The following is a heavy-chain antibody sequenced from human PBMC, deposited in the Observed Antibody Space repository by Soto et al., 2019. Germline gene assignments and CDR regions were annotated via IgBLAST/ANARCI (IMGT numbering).Heavy chain of an antibody. CDR1: GGSISSGGYY. CDR2: IYYTGTT. Sequence: SETLSLTCTVSGGSISSGGYYWSWIRQHPGKGLEWIGHIYYTGTTNYNPSLRSRVTISVDTSKNQFSLKLSSVTAADTAVYYCARPGDDFWSGYYESRSYYYGMDVWGQGTTVTV. V-gene: IGHV4-61*08. J-gene: IGHJ6*02. CDR3: ARPGDDFWSGYYESRSYYYGMDV. D-gene: IGHD3-3*01.